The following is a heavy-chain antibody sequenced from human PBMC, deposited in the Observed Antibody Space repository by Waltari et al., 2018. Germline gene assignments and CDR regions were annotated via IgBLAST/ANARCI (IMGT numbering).Heavy chain of an antibody. CDR2: IIPIFVTP. CDR3: ARDKEVGSASGDINFFDY. V-gene: IGHV1-69*12. Sequence: QVQLVQSGAEVKKPGSSVKVSCKASGGTFSTYAISWVRQAPGQGLEWMGGIIPIFVTPNYAPKFQGRLIISADESTSTAYMELSSLRSQDTAVYYCARDKEVGSASGDINFFDYWGQGTLVAVSS. J-gene: IGHJ4*02. CDR1: GGTFSTYA. D-gene: IGHD2-15*01.